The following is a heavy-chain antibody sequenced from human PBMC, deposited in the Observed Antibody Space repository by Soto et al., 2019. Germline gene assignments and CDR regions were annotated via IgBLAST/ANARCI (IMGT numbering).Heavy chain of an antibody. CDR3: ARGDCVGGTCYSLAGSFYYYMDV. CDR2: INSDGSVS. J-gene: IGHJ6*03. CDR1: GFTFSNYW. D-gene: IGHD2-15*01. V-gene: IGHV3-74*02. Sequence: EVQLVESGGGLVQPGGSLRLSCAASGFTFSNYWMYWVRQAPGKGLEWVSRINSDGSVSRYADSVKGRLTISRDNVKNTLDLQMDSLRAEDTAVYYCARGDCVGGTCYSLAGSFYYYMDVWGKGTTVTVFS.